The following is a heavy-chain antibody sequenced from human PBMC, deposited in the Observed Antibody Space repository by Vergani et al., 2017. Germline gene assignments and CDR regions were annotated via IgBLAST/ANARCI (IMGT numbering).Heavy chain of an antibody. V-gene: IGHV3-23*01. Sequence: EVQLLESGGGLVQPGGSLRLSCAASGFTFSTYAMTWVRQAPGKGLEWVSTISSDGGSTYYADSVKGRFTISRDNSKNTLSLQMNSLTAEDTAIYYCVRTRSGSCTGGSCYSGWFDPWGQGTLVTVSS. CDR3: VRTRSGSCTGGSCYSGWFDP. J-gene: IGHJ5*02. CDR1: GFTFSTYA. CDR2: ISSDGGST. D-gene: IGHD2-15*01.